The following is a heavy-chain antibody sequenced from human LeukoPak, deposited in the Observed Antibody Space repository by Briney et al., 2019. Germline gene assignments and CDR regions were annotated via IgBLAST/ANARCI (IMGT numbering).Heavy chain of an antibody. J-gene: IGHJ4*02. D-gene: IGHD3-22*01. CDR1: GGSISNYY. CDR2: IYYSGNT. Sequence: SETLSLTCTVSGGSISNYYRNWIRQPPGKGLQWIGYIYYSGNTNYNPSLKSRVTISVDTSENQFSLKLTSVTAADTAVYYCARHDSSGYTCFYYWGQGTLVTVSS. V-gene: IGHV4-59*01. CDR3: ARHDSSGYTCFYY.